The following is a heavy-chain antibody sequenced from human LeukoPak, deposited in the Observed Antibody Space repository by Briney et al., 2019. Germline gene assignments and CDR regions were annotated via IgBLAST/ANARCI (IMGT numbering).Heavy chain of an antibody. CDR1: GGSFRGYH. Sequence: PSETLSLTCAVHGGSFRGYHWNWIRQSPEKGLEWIGEINDRGRTNYNPSLKSRVSLSVDTSRKEFSLKLSAVPAADTAVYYCARDPTTVTTLPYYFDFWGQGTLVTVSS. J-gene: IGHJ4*02. CDR3: ARDPTTVTTLPYYFDF. CDR2: INDRGRT. D-gene: IGHD4-17*01. V-gene: IGHV4-34*01.